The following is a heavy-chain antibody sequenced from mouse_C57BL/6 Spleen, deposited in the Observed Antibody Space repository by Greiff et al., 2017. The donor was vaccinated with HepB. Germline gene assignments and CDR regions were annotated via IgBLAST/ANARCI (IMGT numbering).Heavy chain of an antibody. V-gene: IGHV1-5*01. D-gene: IGHD3-2*02. CDR1: GYTFTGYW. J-gene: IGHJ4*01. CDR3: TRGRLQEDYAMDY. CDR2: IYPGNSDN. Sequence: EVKLQESGTVLARPGASVKMSCKTSGYTFTGYWMHWVKQRPGQGLEWIGAIYPGNSDNSYNQKFKGKAKLTTVTSAITAYMELISRTNEEAAVYYCTRGRLQEDYAMDYWGQGTSVTVSS.